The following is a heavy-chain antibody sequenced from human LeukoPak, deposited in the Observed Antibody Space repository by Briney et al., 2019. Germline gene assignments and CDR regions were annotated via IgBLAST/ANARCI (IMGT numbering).Heavy chain of an antibody. V-gene: IGHV4-34*01. CDR1: GGSFSGYY. J-gene: IGHJ6*02. CDR2: INHSGST. D-gene: IGHD6-6*01. CDR3: ARVRSIAARPMNYYYYYGMDV. Sequence: PSETLSPTCAVYGGSFSGYYWSWIRQPPGKGLEWIGEINHSGSTNYNPSLKSRVTISVDTSKNQFSLKLSSVTAADTAVYYCARVRSIAARPMNYYYYYGMDVWGQGTTVTVSS.